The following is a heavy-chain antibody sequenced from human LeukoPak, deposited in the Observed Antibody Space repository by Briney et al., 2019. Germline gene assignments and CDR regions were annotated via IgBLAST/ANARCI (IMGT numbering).Heavy chain of an antibody. J-gene: IGHJ4*02. CDR2: IKPNRGDT. D-gene: IGHD2-2*01. CDR1: GYTFTGYY. Sequence: ASVKVSCKASGYTFTGYYVHWVRQAPGQGLEWMGWIKPNRGDTNYAQKFQGRVTMTSDTSVSTAYMELSSLTSDDTAVYYCARVNASNFDYWGQGTLVAESS. CDR3: ARVNASNFDY. V-gene: IGHV1-2*02.